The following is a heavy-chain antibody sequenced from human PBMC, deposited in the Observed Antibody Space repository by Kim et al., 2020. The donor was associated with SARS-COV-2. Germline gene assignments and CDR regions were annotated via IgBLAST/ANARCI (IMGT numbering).Heavy chain of an antibody. CDR3: ARCRYHYYGSGSYSRRAFDS. CDR2: INHSGST. V-gene: IGHV4-34*01. Sequence: SETLSLTCAVYGGSFSGYYWSWIRQPPGKGLDWIGEINHSGSTNYNPSLKSRVIISVDTSKNQFSLKLSSVTAADTAVYYCARCRYHYYGSGSYSRRAFDSWGQGTMVTVSS. CDR1: GGSFSGYY. D-gene: IGHD3-10*01. J-gene: IGHJ3*02.